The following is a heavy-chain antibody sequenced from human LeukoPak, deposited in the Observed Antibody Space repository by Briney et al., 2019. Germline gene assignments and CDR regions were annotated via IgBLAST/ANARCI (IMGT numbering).Heavy chain of an antibody. CDR3: TTPYYDSSGYTSDY. CDR2: IKSKTDGGTT. J-gene: IGHJ4*02. D-gene: IGHD3-22*01. CDR1: GVTLSTYA. Sequence: SGGSLRLSCAASGVTLSTYAMSWARQAPGKGLEWVGRIKSKTDGGTTDYAAPVKGRFTISRDDSKNTLYLQMNSLKTEDTAVYYCTTPYYDSSGYTSDYWGQGTLVTVSS. V-gene: IGHV3-15*01.